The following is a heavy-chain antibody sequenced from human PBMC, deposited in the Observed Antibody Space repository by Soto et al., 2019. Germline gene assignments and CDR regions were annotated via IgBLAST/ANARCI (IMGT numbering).Heavy chain of an antibody. CDR2: IYSGGSK. V-gene: IGHV3-66*01. J-gene: IGHJ5*02. CDR3: ARRYGCYGWFDT. CDR1: GLTVSSNY. D-gene: IGHD3-22*01. Sequence: EVQLVESGGGLVQPGGSLRLACAASGLTVSSNYMNWVRQAPGKGLEWVSVIYSGGSKYYADSVKGRFTISRDNSKNTRYVQMNSLRAEDTAVYYCARRYGCYGWFDTWGQGTPVTVSS.